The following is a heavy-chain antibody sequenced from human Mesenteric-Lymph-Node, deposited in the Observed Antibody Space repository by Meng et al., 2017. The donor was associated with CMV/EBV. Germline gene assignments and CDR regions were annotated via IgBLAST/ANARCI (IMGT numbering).Heavy chain of an antibody. Sequence: SETLSLTCSVSGGPISNYYWSWIRQPPGKGLEWIGYIYYSGNTKYNPSLKSRVTISVDTSKNQFFLKLRSVTAADTAVYYCVRDQKTMVSPAGLGYIRIDPWGQGTLVTVSS. CDR3: VRDQKTMVSPAGLGYIRIDP. D-gene: IGHD5-18*01. V-gene: IGHV4-59*01. CDR2: IYYSGNT. CDR1: GGPISNYY. J-gene: IGHJ5*02.